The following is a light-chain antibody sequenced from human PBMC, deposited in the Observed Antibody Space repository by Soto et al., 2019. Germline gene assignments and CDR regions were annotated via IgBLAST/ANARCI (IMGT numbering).Light chain of an antibody. Sequence: QSALTQPASVSGSPGQSITISCTGTSSDVGSYNLVSWYQQHPGKAPKLMIYEGSKRPSGVSNRFSGSKSGNTASLTISGLQAEDEAAYYRCSYAGSSTYVFGTGTKLTVL. CDR3: CSYAGSSTYV. V-gene: IGLV2-23*01. CDR2: EGS. CDR1: SSDVGSYNL. J-gene: IGLJ1*01.